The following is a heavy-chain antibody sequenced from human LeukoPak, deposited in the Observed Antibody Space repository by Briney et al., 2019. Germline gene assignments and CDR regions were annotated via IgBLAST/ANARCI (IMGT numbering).Heavy chain of an antibody. CDR2: IYYSGST. CDR3: ARHLNNCGDDCYIFDY. D-gene: IGHD2-21*01. CDR1: GGSIFSYY. J-gene: IGHJ4*02. Sequence: PSETLLPTCTVSGGSIFSYYWSWIRQPPGKGLEWMGYIYYSGSTNYNPSLKSRVTISVDTSKNQFSLRVSSVTAADTAVYYCARHLNNCGDDCYIFDYWAQETLVTVSS. V-gene: IGHV4-59*08.